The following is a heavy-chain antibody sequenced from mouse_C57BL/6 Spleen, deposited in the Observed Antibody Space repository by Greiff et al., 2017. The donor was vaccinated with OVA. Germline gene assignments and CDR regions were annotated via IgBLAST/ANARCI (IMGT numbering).Heavy chain of an antibody. V-gene: IGHV1-15*01. Sequence: QVQLQQSGAELVRPGASVTLSCKASGYTFTDYEMHWVKQTPVHGLEWIGAIDPETGGTAYHQKFKGKAILTADKSSSTAYMELRSLTSEDSAVYYCTRDGLLRYFDYWGQGTTLTVSS. CDR3: TRDGLLRYFDY. J-gene: IGHJ2*01. CDR1: GYTFTDYE. D-gene: IGHD1-1*01. CDR2: IDPETGGT.